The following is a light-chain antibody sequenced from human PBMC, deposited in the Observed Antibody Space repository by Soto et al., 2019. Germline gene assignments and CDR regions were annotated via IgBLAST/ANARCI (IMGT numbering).Light chain of an antibody. CDR3: QQYNSHSQT. CDR1: QSISNW. Sequence: DIQMTQSPSTLSASVGDRVTITCRASQSISNWLTWYQQKPGKAPKLLIYDASSLESGVPSRFXXXGSGTEFTLTISSLQPDDFATYYCQQYNSHSQTFGQGTKVEIK. J-gene: IGKJ1*01. CDR2: DAS. V-gene: IGKV1-5*01.